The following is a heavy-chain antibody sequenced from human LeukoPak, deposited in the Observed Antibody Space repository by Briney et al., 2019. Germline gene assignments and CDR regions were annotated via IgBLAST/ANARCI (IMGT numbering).Heavy chain of an antibody. CDR3: ARDRCTRSSSCRVWYFDL. CDR1: GNTFTSYG. D-gene: IGHD6-13*01. V-gene: IGHV1-18*01. CDR2: ISAYNGNT. J-gene: IGHJ2*01. Sequence: ASVKVSCKASGNTFTSYGISWVRQAPGQGLEWMGWISAYNGNTNYAQKLQGRVTMTTDTSTSTAYMELRSLRSDDTAVYYCARDRCTRSSSCRVWYFDLWGRGTLVTVSS.